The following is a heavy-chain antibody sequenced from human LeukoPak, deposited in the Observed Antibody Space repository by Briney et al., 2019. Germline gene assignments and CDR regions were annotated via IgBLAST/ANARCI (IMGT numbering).Heavy chain of an antibody. Sequence: PSETLSLTCAVYGGSFSGYYWSWLRQPPGKGLEWIGEINHSGSTNYNPSLKSRVTISVDTSKNQFSLKLSSVTAADTAVYYCNVVVTAIGDYWGQGTLATVSS. CDR1: GGSFSGYY. V-gene: IGHV4-34*01. CDR2: INHSGST. CDR3: NVVVTAIGDY. J-gene: IGHJ4*02. D-gene: IGHD2-21*02.